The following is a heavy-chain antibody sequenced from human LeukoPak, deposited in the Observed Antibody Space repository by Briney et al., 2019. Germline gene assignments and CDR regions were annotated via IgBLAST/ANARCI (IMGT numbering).Heavy chain of an antibody. J-gene: IGHJ6*03. CDR2: IYPDDSNT. Sequence: GESLKISCQGSGYNFPIYWIGWVRQMPGQGLEWMGIIYPDDSNTIYGPSFQGQVTISADKSINTAYLEWSSLKAADTAIYYCARQGAAGKYYYYYMDVWGKGTTVTVSS. D-gene: IGHD6-13*01. CDR3: ARQGAAGKYYYYYMDV. CDR1: GYNFPIYW. V-gene: IGHV5-51*01.